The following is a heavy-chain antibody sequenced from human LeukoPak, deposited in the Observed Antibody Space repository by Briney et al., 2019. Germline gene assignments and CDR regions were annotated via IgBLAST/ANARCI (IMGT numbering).Heavy chain of an antibody. CDR2: IYYSGST. Sequence: SETLSLTCTVSGDSISSYYWSWIRQPPGKGLEWIGYIYYSGSTNYNSSIKSRVTISVDTSKNQFSLKLSSVTAADTAIYYCARANYGFWSGYYLDVWGKGTTVTVSS. V-gene: IGHV4-59*01. CDR1: GDSISSYY. J-gene: IGHJ6*04. D-gene: IGHD3-3*01. CDR3: ARANYGFWSGYYLDV.